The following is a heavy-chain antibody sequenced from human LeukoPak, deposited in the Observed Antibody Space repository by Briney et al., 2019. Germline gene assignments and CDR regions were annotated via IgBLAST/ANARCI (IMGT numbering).Heavy chain of an antibody. D-gene: IGHD3-10*01. CDR1: GGSISSGVYY. Sequence: SETLSLTCTVSGGSISSGVYYWSWIRQHPGKGLEWIGYIYYSGSTYYNPSLKSRVTISLDTSKNQLSLKLTSVTAADTAVYYCASREGVRDGYFDYWGQGTLVTVSS. CDR3: ASREGVRDGYFDY. J-gene: IGHJ4*02. V-gene: IGHV4-31*03. CDR2: IYYSGST.